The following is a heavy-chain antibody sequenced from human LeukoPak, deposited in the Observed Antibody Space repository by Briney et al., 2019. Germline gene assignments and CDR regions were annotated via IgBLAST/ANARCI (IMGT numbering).Heavy chain of an antibody. CDR2: INHSGST. D-gene: IGHD6-13*01. CDR1: GGSFSGYY. Sequence: SETLSLTCAVYGGSFSGYYWSWIRQPPGKGLEWIGEINHSGSTNYNPSLKSRVTISVDTSKNQFSLKPSSVTAADTAVYYCAREVGQLGSYYYYYYMDVWGKGTTVTVSS. V-gene: IGHV4-34*01. CDR3: AREVGQLGSYYYYYYMDV. J-gene: IGHJ6*03.